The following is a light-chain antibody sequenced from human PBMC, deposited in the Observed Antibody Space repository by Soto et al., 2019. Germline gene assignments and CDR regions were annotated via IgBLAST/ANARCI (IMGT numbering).Light chain of an antibody. J-gene: IGKJ4*01. Sequence: DIQMTQSPSSLSASVGDRVTITCRASQSISSYLSWYQQKPGKAPKLLINVASTLQSGVPSMFSGSRSGTDFTLAISSLQPEDFATYYCQQSSSTPQTFGGGTRVEIK. CDR1: QSISSY. CDR3: QQSSSTPQT. V-gene: IGKV1-39*01. CDR2: VAS.